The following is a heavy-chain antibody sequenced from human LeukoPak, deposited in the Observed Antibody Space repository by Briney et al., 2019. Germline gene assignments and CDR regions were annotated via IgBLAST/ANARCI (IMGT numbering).Heavy chain of an antibody. D-gene: IGHD1-1*01. CDR3: AKWQVLQLDYYYYGMDV. J-gene: IGHJ6*02. CDR2: ISGSGGST. CDR1: GFTFSNYG. Sequence: PGGSLRLSCAASGFTFSNYGMHWVRQAPGKGLEWVSAISGSGGSTYYADSVKGRFTISRDNSKNTLYLQMNSLRAEDTAVYYCAKWQVLQLDYYYYGMDVWGQGTTVTVSS. V-gene: IGHV3-23*01.